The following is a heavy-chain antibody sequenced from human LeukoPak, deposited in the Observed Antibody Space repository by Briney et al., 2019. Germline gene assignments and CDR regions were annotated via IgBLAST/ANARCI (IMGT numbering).Heavy chain of an antibody. CDR1: GGSVSSGSYY. J-gene: IGHJ4*02. D-gene: IGHD2-15*01. Sequence: SETLSLTCTVSGGSVSSGSYYWSWIRQPPGKGLEWVGYIYYSGSTNYNPSLKSRVTISVDTSKNQFSLKLSSVTAADTAVDYWAREGVVAATGCFDYWSQGTLVTVSS. CDR2: IYYSGST. CDR3: AREGVVAATGCFDY. V-gene: IGHV4-61*01.